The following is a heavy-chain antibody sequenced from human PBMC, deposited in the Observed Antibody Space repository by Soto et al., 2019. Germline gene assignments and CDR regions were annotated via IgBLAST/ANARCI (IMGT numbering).Heavy chain of an antibody. Sequence: GGSLRLSCVASGCIFSNCAMTWVRQAPGKGLEWVSVISGSGGSTDYADSVKGRFTLSRDNSMNTLYLQMNSLRAEDTAVYYCARDYGDYRGMDVWGQGTTVTVSS. D-gene: IGHD4-17*01. J-gene: IGHJ6*02. CDR1: GCIFSNCA. CDR3: ARDYGDYRGMDV. V-gene: IGHV3-23*01. CDR2: ISGSGGST.